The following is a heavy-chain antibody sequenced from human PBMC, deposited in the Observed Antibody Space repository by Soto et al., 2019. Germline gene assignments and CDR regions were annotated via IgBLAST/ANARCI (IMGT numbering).Heavy chain of an antibody. CDR3: ARDWGPGFYHLDS. CDR2: IYYSGST. J-gene: IGHJ4*02. D-gene: IGHD3-16*01. V-gene: IGHV4-59*12. Sequence: SETLSLTCTVSGGSISSYYWSWIRQPPGKGLEWIGYIYYSGSTNYNPSLKSRVTISSDASKNQISLKLSSVTAADTALYYCARDWGPGFYHLDSWGQGTLVTVSS. CDR1: GGSISSYY.